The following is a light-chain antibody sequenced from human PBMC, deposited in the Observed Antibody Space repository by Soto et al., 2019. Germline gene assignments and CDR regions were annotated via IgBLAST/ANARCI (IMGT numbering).Light chain of an antibody. CDR3: QHRTSWPRT. Sequence: EIVLTQSPATLSLSPGERATLSCRASQSVGTFLAWYQQKPGQAPRLLIYDASNRATGIPARFSGTGSGTYFALTISSVEPEDVAVYYCQHRTSWPRTFGQGTKLDIK. CDR1: QSVGTF. CDR2: DAS. J-gene: IGKJ2*01. V-gene: IGKV3-11*01.